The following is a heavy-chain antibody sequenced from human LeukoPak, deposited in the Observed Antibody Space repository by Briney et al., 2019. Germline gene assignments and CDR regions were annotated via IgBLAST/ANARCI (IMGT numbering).Heavy chain of an antibody. D-gene: IGHD3-22*01. CDR1: GGSFSGYY. CDR2: IYYSGST. J-gene: IGHJ4*02. CDR3: ARDYDGSGYYWAY. V-gene: IGHV4-59*01. Sequence: SETLSLTCAVYGGSFSGYYWSWIRQPPGKGLEWIGYIYYSGSTNYNPSLKSRVTISVDTSKNQFSLKLSSVTAADTAVYYCARDYDGSGYYWAYWGQGTLVTVSS.